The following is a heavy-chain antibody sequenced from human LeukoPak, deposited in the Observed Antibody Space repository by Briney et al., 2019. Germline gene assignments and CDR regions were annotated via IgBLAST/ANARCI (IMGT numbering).Heavy chain of an antibody. CDR2: ISRSGDST. J-gene: IGHJ5*02. CDR1: GFTFSSYA. CDR3: TTSLNYYDSSGHYPNWFDP. D-gene: IGHD3-22*01. Sequence: GGSLRLSCAASGFTFSSYAMNWVRQAPGKGLEWVSSISRSGDSTYYADSVKGRFTISRDKSKNTLYLQMNSLRAEDTAVYYCTTSLNYYDSSGHYPNWFDPWGQGTLVTVSS. V-gene: IGHV3-23*01.